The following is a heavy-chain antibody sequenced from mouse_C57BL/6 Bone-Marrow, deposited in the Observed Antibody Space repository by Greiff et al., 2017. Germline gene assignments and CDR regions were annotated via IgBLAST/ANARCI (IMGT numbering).Heavy chain of an antibody. D-gene: IGHD2-1*01. Sequence: QVQLQQPGAELVRPGTSVKLSCKASGYTFTSYWMHWVKQRPGQGLEWIGVIDPSDSYTNYNQKFKGKATLTVDTSYSTAYMQLSSLTSEDSAVYYCSREGLLWLLRWYAMDYWGQGTSVTGSS. CDR1: GYTFTSYW. CDR2: IDPSDSYT. CDR3: SREGLLWLLRWYAMDY. V-gene: IGHV1-59*01. J-gene: IGHJ4*01.